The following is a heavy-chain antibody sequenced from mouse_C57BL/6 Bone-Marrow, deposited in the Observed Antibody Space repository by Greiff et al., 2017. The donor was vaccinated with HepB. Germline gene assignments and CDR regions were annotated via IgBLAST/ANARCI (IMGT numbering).Heavy chain of an antibody. CDR3: ARSRGGTVFDY. Sequence: VKLMESGAELARPGASVKMSCKASGYTFTSYTMHWVKQRPGQGLEWIGYINPSSGYTKYNQKFKDKATLTADKSSSTAYMQLSSLTSEDSAVYYCARSRGGTVFDYWGQGTTLTVSS. CDR1: GYTFTSYT. CDR2: INPSSGYT. D-gene: IGHD4-1*01. J-gene: IGHJ2*01. V-gene: IGHV1-4*01.